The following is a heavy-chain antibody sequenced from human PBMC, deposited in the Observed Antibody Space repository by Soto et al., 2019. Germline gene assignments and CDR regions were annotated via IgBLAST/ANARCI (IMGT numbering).Heavy chain of an antibody. CDR2: IVVGSGNT. V-gene: IGHV1-58*01. CDR1: GFTFTSSA. J-gene: IGHJ5*02. CDR3: AADPEWDRRLA. D-gene: IGHD1-26*01. Sequence: SVKVSCKASGFTFTSSAVRWVRQARGQRLEWIGWIVVGSGNTNYAQKFQERVTITRDMSTSTAYMELSSLRSEDTAVYYCAADPEWDRRLAWGQGTLVTVSS.